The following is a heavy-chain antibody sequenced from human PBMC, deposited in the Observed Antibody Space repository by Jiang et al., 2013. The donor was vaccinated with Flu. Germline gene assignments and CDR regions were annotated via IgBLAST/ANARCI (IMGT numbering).Heavy chain of an antibody. D-gene: IGHD3-10*01. CDR1: GGTFSSYS. Sequence: SGAEVKKPGSSVKVSCKASGGTFSSYSISWVRQAPGQGLEWMGGIIPIFGTTNYAQKFQGRVTITADESTSTAYMELSSLRSEDTAVYYCARAGYGSGSYYPGYYYGMDVWGQGTTVSVSS. CDR3: ARAGYGSGSYYPGYYYGMDV. V-gene: IGHV1-69*01. J-gene: IGHJ6*02. CDR2: IIPIFGTT.